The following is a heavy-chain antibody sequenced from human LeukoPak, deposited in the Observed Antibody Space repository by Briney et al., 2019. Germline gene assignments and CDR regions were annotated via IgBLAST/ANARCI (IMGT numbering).Heavy chain of an antibody. V-gene: IGHV4-59*01. CDR1: GGSISSYY. D-gene: IGHD2-21*02. J-gene: IGHJ2*01. CDR3: AREVVVTAIPDWYFDL. Sequence: KPSETLSLTCTVSGGSISSYYWSWIRQPPGKGLEWIGYIYYSGSTNYNPSLKSRVTISVDTSKNQFSLKLSSVTAADTAVYYCAREVVVTAIPDWYFDLWGRGTLVTVS. CDR2: IYYSGST.